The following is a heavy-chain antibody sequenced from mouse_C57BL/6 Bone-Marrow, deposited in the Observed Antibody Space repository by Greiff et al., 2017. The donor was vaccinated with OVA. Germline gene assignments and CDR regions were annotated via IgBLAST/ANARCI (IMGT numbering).Heavy chain of an antibody. J-gene: IGHJ2*01. V-gene: IGHV1-81*01. Sequence: VQLQESGAELARPGASVKLSCKASGYTFTSYGISWVKQRTGQGLEWIGEIYPRSGNTYYNEKFKGKATLNADKSSSTAYMELRSLTSEDSAVYFCARRSDDGYYVEDFDYWGQGSTLTVSS. CDR1: GYTFTSYG. CDR2: IYPRSGNT. D-gene: IGHD2-3*01. CDR3: ARRSDDGYYVEDFDY.